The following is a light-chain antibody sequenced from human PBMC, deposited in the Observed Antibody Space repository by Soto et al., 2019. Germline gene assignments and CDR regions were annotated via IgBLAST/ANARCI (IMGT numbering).Light chain of an antibody. V-gene: IGKV1-5*03. CDR2: KAS. CDR1: QSIRSW. J-gene: IGKJ1*01. CDR3: QQYESYSTWT. Sequence: DIQMTQSPSTLPAPVGDRVTVTCRSSQSIRSWLAWYQEKPGKAHKLLIYKASLLETGVPSRFSGSGSGTEFTLTISSLQPDDFATYYGQQYESYSTWTFGQGTKVDIK.